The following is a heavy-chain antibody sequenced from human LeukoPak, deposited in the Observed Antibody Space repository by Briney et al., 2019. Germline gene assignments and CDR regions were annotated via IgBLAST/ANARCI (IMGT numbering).Heavy chain of an antibody. Sequence: SETLSLTCAVYGGSFSGYYWSWIRQPPGKGLEWIGEINHSGSTNYNPSLKSRVTISVDTSKNQFSLKLSSVTAADTAVYYCARPKQLVTDAFDIWGQGTMVTVSS. D-gene: IGHD6-13*01. CDR3: ARPKQLVTDAFDI. CDR2: INHSGST. CDR1: GGSFSGYY. J-gene: IGHJ3*02. V-gene: IGHV4-34*01.